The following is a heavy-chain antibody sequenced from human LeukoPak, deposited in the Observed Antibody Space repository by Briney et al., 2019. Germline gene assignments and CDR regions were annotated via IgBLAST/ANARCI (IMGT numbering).Heavy chain of an antibody. J-gene: IGHJ3*01. CDR1: GFTFSSYW. CDR2: IKQDGSEK. CDR3: AKGRWGLTINNFDL. V-gene: IGHV3-7*03. Sequence: GGSLRLSCAASGFTFSSYWMSWVRQAPGKGLEWVANIKQDGSEKYYVGSAKGRFTISRDSSKNTLYLQMNSLRGEDTALYYCAKGRWGLTINNFDLWGQGTMVTVSS. D-gene: IGHD2-21*01.